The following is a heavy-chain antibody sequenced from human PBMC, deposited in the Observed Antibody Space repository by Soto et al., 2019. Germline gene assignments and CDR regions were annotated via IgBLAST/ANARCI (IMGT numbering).Heavy chain of an antibody. CDR1: GGSISSDF. V-gene: IGHV4-59*08. CDR3: ASRRSRGRALLFDP. J-gene: IGHJ5*02. Sequence: SETLSLTCTVSGGSISSDFWSWIRQPPGKGLEWIGYFYYSGSTNYNPSLKSRVTISVDTSKNQFSLKLSSVTAADTAVYYCASRRSRGRALLFDPWGQGTLVTVSS. CDR2: FYYSGST. D-gene: IGHD1-26*01.